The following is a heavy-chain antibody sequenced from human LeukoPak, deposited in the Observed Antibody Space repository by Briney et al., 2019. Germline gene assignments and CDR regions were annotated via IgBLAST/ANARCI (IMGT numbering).Heavy chain of an antibody. CDR3: ARDDYGGNSDLN. CDR2: ISSSGSTI. J-gene: IGHJ4*02. CDR1: GLTFSGYY. Sequence: GGSLRLSCAASGLTFSGYYMSWIRQAPGKGLEWVSYISSSGSTIYYADSVKGRFTISRDNAKNSLYLQMNSLRAEDTAVYYCARDDYGGNSDLNWGQGTLVTVSS. D-gene: IGHD4-23*01. V-gene: IGHV3-11*01.